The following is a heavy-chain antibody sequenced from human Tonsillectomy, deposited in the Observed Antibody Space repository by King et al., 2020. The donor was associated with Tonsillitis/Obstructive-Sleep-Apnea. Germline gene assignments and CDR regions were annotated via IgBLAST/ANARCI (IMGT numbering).Heavy chain of an antibody. V-gene: IGHV4-31*11. Sequence: VQLQESGPGLVKPSQTLSLTCAVSGGSIRSGGHFWSWIRQHPGKGLEWIGAIHHSGSTYYNPSLKSRVTISVDTSKKQFSLKLSSVTAADTAVYYCARTGGDYGDYGSSLFDFWGQGTLVTVSS. CDR1: GGSIRSGGHF. D-gene: IGHD4-17*01. CDR2: IHHSGST. J-gene: IGHJ4*02. CDR3: ARTGGDYGDYGSSLFDF.